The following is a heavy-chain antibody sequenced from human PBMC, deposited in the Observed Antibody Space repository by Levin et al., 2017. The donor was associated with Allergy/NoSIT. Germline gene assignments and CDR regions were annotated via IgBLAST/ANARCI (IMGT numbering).Heavy chain of an antibody. D-gene: IGHD6-13*01. V-gene: IGHV6-1*01. CDR3: ARGVWSIAAAALDY. J-gene: IGHJ4*02. Sequence: SQTLSLTCAISGDSVSSTSASWNWIRQSPSRGLEWLGRTYYRSKWYNEYAVSVKSRITINPDTSKNQFSLQLKSVTPEDTAVYYCARGVWSIAAAALDYWGQGTLVTVSS. CDR1: GDSVSSTSAS. CDR2: TYYRSKWYN.